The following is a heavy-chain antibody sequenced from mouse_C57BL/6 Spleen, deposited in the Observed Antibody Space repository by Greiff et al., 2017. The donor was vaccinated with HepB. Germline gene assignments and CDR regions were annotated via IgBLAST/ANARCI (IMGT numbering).Heavy chain of an antibody. CDR1: GYTFTSYC. J-gene: IGHJ2*01. D-gene: IGHD3-1*01. CDR3: ARSGGGFDY. V-gene: IGHV1-64*01. CDR2: IHPNSGST. Sequence: QVQLQQSGAELVKPGASVKLSCKASGYTFTSYCMHWVMQRPGQGLEWIGMIHPNSGSTNYNEKFKSKATLTVDKSSSTAYMQLSSLTSEDSAVYYCARSGGGFDYWGQGTTLTVSS.